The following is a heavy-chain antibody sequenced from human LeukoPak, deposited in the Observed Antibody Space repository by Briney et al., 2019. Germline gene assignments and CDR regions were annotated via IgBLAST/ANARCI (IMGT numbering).Heavy chain of an antibody. CDR2: IYYSGSA. J-gene: IGHJ4*02. CDR1: GGSISSYY. CDR3: ARVGSSTNGEIDY. D-gene: IGHD2-2*01. Sequence: SETLSLTCTVSGGSISSYYWSWIRQPPGKGLEWIGYIYYSGSANYNPSLKSRVTISVDTSKNQFSLKLSSVTAADTAVYYCARVGSSTNGEIDYWGQGTLVTVSS. V-gene: IGHV4-59*01.